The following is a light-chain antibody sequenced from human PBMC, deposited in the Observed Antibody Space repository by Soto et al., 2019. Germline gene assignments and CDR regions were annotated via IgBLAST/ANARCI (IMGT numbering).Light chain of an antibody. CDR3: QQYNSYS. CDR2: GAS. Sequence: EIVLTQSPGTLSLSPGERATLSCRASQSVSSSYLAWYQQKPGQAPRLLIYGASSRATGIPDRFSGSGSGTEFTLTISSLQPDDFATYYCQQYNSYSFGQGTKV. V-gene: IGKV3-20*01. CDR1: QSVSSSY. J-gene: IGKJ1*01.